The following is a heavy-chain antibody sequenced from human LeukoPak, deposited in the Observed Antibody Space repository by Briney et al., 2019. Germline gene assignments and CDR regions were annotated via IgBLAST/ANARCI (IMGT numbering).Heavy chain of an antibody. CDR1: GFTFSSYW. D-gene: IGHD6-6*01. CDR3: ARVAARLNWFDP. CDR2: INSDGSST. Sequence: PGGSLRLSCAASGFTFSSYWMHWVRQAPGKGLVWVSRINSDGSSTSYADSVKGRFTISRDNTKNTLYLQMNSLRAEDTAVYYCARVAARLNWFDPWGQGTLVTVPS. J-gene: IGHJ5*02. V-gene: IGHV3-74*01.